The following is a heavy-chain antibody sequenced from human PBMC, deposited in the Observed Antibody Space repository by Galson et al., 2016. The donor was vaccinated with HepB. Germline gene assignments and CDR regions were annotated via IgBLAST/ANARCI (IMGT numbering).Heavy chain of an antibody. Sequence: SLRLSCAASGFTFSSYAMNWVRQAPGKGLEWVSSISGNARSTYYADSVKGGFTISRDNSKNTLYLQVNSLRAEDTAVYYCAKDLSYWNSPFFDYWGQGTLVTVSS. CDR1: GFTFSSYA. D-gene: IGHD1-7*01. CDR2: ISGNARST. J-gene: IGHJ4*02. CDR3: AKDLSYWNSPFFDY. V-gene: IGHV3-23*01.